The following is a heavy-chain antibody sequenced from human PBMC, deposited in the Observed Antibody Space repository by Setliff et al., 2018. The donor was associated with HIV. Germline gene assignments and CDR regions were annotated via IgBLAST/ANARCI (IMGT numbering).Heavy chain of an antibody. D-gene: IGHD3-3*01. J-gene: IGHJ4*01. CDR2: INPNGGYT. CDR1: GYIFTDYY. Sequence: ASVKVSCKASGYIFTDYYIHWVRQAPGQGLEWMGWINPNGGYTNYAQKFLGRVTMTQDTSFTTAYLELSRLGSDDTAVYYGAADNYNCNSFDSWGQGSLVTVSS. CDR3: AADNYNCNSFDS. V-gene: IGHV1-2*02.